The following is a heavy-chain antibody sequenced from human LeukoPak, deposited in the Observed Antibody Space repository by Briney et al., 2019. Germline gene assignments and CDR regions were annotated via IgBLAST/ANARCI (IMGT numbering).Heavy chain of an antibody. V-gene: IGHV1-18*01. CDR3: ARDREGITMVRGVIWFDP. J-gene: IGHJ5*02. D-gene: IGHD3-10*01. CDR2: ISAYNGNT. Sequence: GASVNVSCKASGYTFTSYGISWVRQATGQGLERMGWISAYNGNTNYAQKLQGRVTMTTDTSTSTAYMELRSLRSDDTAVYYCARDREGITMVRGVIWFDPWGQGTLVTVSS. CDR1: GYTFTSYG.